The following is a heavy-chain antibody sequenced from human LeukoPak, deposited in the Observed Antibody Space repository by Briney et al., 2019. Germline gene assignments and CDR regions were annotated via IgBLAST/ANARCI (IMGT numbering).Heavy chain of an antibody. CDR1: GGSISGYS. D-gene: IGHD6-13*01. V-gene: IGHV4-34*01. J-gene: IGHJ4*02. CDR2: INHSGST. Sequence: SETLSLTCTVSGGSISGYSWSWIRQPPGKGLEWIGEINHSGSTNYNPSLKSRVIISVDTSKNQFSLKLSSVTAADTAVYYCARMQVMYSSSCGYFDYWGQGTLVTVSS. CDR3: ARMQVMYSSSCGYFDY.